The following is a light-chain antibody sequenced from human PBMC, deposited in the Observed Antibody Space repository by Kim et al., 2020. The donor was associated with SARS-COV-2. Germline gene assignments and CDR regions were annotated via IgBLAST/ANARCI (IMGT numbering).Light chain of an antibody. CDR2: KAC. J-gene: IGKJ3*01. CDR3: QHRSNWPLT. Sequence: LAAGERATLSSRARKGVSNYRAWLQQKPGQDPRLLIYKACTRANGIPARFRGSGSGTDVTRTISSLEPEDLAVYYCQHRSNWPLTFGPGTKVDIK. V-gene: IGKV3-11*01. CDR1: KGVSNY.